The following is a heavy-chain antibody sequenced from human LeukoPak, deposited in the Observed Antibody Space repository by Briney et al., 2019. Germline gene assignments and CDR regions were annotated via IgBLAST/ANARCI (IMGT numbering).Heavy chain of an antibody. D-gene: IGHD3-10*01. V-gene: IGHV3-48*02. J-gene: IGHJ4*02. CDR1: GFTFSSYT. CDR2: ISASSGAI. Sequence: GGSLRLSCAASGFTFSSYTMNWVRQAPGKGLEWVSYISASSGAISYADSVKGRFTISRDNAKNSLYLQMNSLRDEDTAVYYCARDCCASGSHDSWGQGTLVTVSS. CDR3: ARDCCASGSHDS.